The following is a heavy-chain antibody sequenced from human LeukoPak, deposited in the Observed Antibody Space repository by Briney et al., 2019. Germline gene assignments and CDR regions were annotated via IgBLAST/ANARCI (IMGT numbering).Heavy chain of an antibody. D-gene: IGHD7-27*01. CDR3: AKDGGLWVSAHWGDS. CDR2: ISGSGGDT. J-gene: IGHJ4*02. V-gene: IGHV3-23*01. Sequence: GGSLRLSCAASGFTFSNFPMTWVRQAPGKGLEAFSSISGSGGDTYYKDSVKGRFTVSRDDSKNTLYLQMNSLRAEDTAVYYCAKDGGLWVSAHWGDSWGRGTLVTVSS. CDR1: GFTFSNFP.